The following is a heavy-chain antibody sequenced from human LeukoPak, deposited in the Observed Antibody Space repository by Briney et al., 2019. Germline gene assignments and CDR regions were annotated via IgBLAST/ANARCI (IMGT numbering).Heavy chain of an antibody. CDR1: GFTVSSNY. V-gene: IGHV3-66*01. D-gene: IGHD1-26*01. CDR2: IYSGGST. Sequence: GGSLRLSCAASGFTVSSNYMSWVRQAPGKGLEWVSGIYSGGSTYYADCAKGRLIISRYNSINTMYLQMHSLRAEDAAVYYCESYYDIVRATKADFDIWGKGTMVTVSS. J-gene: IGHJ3*02. CDR3: ESYYDIVRATKADFDI.